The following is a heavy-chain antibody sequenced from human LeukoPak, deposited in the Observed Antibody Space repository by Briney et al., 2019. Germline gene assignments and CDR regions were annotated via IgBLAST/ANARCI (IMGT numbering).Heavy chain of an antibody. CDR1: GFTFSNAW. CDR2: IKSKTDGGTT. J-gene: IGHJ4*02. CDR3: TTEARVPPPHFDY. Sequence: GGSLRLSCAASGFTFSNAWMSWVRQAPGKGLEWVGHIKSKTDGGTTDYAAPVKGRFTVSRDDSKKTLYLQMNSLKTDDTAVYYCTTEARVPPPHFDYWGQGTLVTVSS. V-gene: IGHV3-15*01.